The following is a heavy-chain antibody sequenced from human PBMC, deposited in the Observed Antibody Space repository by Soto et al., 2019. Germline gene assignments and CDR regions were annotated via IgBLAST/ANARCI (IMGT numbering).Heavy chain of an antibody. Sequence: QVQLVESGGGVVQPGRSLRLSCAASGFTFSSYAMHWVRQAPGKGLEWVAVISYDGSNKYYADSVKGRFTISRDNSKNTLYLQMTSLRAEDTAVYYCASCVGCMLDIYYYGMDVWGQGTTVTVSS. CDR3: ASCVGCMLDIYYYGMDV. V-gene: IGHV3-30-3*01. J-gene: IGHJ6*02. D-gene: IGHD2-8*01. CDR2: ISYDGSNK. CDR1: GFTFSSYA.